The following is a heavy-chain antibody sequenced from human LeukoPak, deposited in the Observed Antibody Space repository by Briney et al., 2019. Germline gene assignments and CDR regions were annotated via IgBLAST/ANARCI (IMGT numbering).Heavy chain of an antibody. Sequence: PSETLSLTCTVSGGSISSSSYYWGWIRQPPGTGLEWIGSIYYSGSTYYNPSLKSRVTISVDTSKNQFSLKLSSVTAADTAVYYCARAVIYDFWSGYNSYESVYYYYYYMDVWGKGTTVTVSS. V-gene: IGHV4-39*07. CDR2: IYYSGST. CDR3: ARAVIYDFWSGYNSYESVYYYYYYMDV. D-gene: IGHD3-3*01. J-gene: IGHJ6*03. CDR1: GGSISSSSYY.